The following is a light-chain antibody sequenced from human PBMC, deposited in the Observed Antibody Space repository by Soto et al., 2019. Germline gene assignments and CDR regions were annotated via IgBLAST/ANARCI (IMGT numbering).Light chain of an antibody. Sequence: DTVMTQSPLSLPATPGEPASISCRSSQSLLHSNGYNYLHWYVQKPGQSPQRLIYLGSNRASGVPDRFSGSGSGTDFTLRIGRVEAEDVGVYYCMQRLDSPNFGLGTDVAIK. J-gene: IGKJ3*01. CDR1: QSLLHSNGYNY. CDR3: MQRLDSPN. CDR2: LGS. V-gene: IGKV2-28*01.